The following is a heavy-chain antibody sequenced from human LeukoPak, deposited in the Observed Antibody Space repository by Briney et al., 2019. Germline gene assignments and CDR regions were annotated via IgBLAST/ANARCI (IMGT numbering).Heavy chain of an antibody. V-gene: IGHV3-23*01. Sequence: EGSLRLSCAASGFTFSSYAMSWVRQAPGKGLEWVSAISGSGGSTYYADSVKGRFTISRDNSKNTLYLQMNSLRAEDTAVYYCAKDVTYDSSGYYPYYFDYWGQGTLVTVSS. J-gene: IGHJ4*02. D-gene: IGHD3-22*01. CDR3: AKDVTYDSSGYYPYYFDY. CDR1: GFTFSSYA. CDR2: ISGSGGST.